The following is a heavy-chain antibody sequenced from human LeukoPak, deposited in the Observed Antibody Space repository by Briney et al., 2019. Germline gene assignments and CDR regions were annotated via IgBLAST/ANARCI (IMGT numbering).Heavy chain of an antibody. Sequence: PGGSLRLSCAASGFTFSSYSMNWVRQAPGKGLEWVSSISSSSSYIYYADSVKGRFTISRDNAKNSLYLQMNSLRAEDTAVYYCARGLGYCTNGVCPYFDYWAREPWSPSPQ. CDR3: ARGLGYCTNGVCPYFDY. CDR1: GFTFSSYS. V-gene: IGHV3-21*01. J-gene: IGHJ4*02. CDR2: ISSSSSYI. D-gene: IGHD2-8*01.